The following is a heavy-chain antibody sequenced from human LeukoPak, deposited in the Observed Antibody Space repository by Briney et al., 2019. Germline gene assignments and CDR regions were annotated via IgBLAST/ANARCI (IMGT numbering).Heavy chain of an antibody. J-gene: IGHJ4*02. Sequence: GASVKVSCKVSGYTLTELSMHWVRQAPGKGLEWRGGFDPEDGETIYAQKFQGRVTMTEDTSTDTAYMELSSLRSEDTAVYYCASHYGSGSYYFPYWGQGTLVTVSS. V-gene: IGHV1-24*01. CDR2: FDPEDGET. CDR1: GYTLTELS. D-gene: IGHD3-10*01. CDR3: ASHYGSGSYYFPY.